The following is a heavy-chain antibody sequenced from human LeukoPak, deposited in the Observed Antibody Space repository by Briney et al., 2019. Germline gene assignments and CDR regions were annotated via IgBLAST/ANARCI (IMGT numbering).Heavy chain of an antibody. J-gene: IGHJ3*02. CDR2: INPNSGGT. V-gene: IGHV1-2*06. CDR1: GYTFTGYH. D-gene: IGHD2-8*01. Sequence: ASVKVSCKASGYTFTGYHMHWVRQAPGQELECMGRINPNSGGTNNAQKFQGRGCMTRDTSISTAYMELSRLRSDDTAVYYCARSQRMVYANHDAFDIWGQGTMVTVSS. CDR3: ARSQRMVYANHDAFDI.